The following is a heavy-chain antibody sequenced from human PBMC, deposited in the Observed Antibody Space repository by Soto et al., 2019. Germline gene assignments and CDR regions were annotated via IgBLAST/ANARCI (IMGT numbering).Heavy chain of an antibody. CDR2: ISYSGST. D-gene: IGHD1-26*01. J-gene: IGHJ4*02. Sequence: QVQLQESGPGLVKPSETLSLTCTVSGGSISSYYWSWIRQPPGKGLEWIGFISYSGSTNYNPSLKSRVTISADTSKNQLSLKLSSVTAADTAVYYCARYGGTYYVYWGQGTLVTVSS. CDR1: GGSISSYY. CDR3: ARYGGTYYVY. V-gene: IGHV4-59*01.